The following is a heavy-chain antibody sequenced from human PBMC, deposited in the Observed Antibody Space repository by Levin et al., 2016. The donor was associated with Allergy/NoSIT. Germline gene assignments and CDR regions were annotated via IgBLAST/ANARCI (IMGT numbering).Heavy chain of an antibody. V-gene: IGHV3-21*01. Sequence: WIRQPPGKGLEWVSSISSSSSYIYYADSVKGRFTISRDNAKNSLYLQMNSLRAEDTAVYYCARRVVAATMWAFDIWGQGTMVTVSS. J-gene: IGHJ3*02. CDR2: ISSSSSYI. D-gene: IGHD2-15*01. CDR3: ARRVVAATMWAFDI.